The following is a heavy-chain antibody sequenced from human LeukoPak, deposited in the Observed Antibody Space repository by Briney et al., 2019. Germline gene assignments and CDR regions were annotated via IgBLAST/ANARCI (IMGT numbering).Heavy chain of an antibody. CDR2: ISAYNGNT. D-gene: IGHD2-2*01. CDR3: ARVGGGSGSTSPFDP. Sequence: VASVKVSCKASGYTFTSYDINWVRQATGQGLEWMGWISAYNGNTNYAQKLQGRVTMTTDTSTSTAYMELRSLRSDDTAVYYCARVGGGSGSTSPFDPWGQGTLVTVSS. V-gene: IGHV1-18*01. J-gene: IGHJ5*02. CDR1: GYTFTSYD.